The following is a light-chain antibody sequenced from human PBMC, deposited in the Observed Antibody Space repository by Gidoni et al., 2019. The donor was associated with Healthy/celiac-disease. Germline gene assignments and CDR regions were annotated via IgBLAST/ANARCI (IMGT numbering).Light chain of an antibody. J-gene: IGKJ4*01. CDR1: QDISNY. V-gene: IGKV1-33*01. CDR2: DAS. CDR3: QQYDNLPLT. Sequence: IQMTQSPSSLSASVGDRVTITCQASQDISNYLNWYQQKPGKAPKLLIYDASNLETGVPSRFSRSGSGTDFTFTISSLQPEDIETYYCQQYDNLPLTFGGGTKVEIK.